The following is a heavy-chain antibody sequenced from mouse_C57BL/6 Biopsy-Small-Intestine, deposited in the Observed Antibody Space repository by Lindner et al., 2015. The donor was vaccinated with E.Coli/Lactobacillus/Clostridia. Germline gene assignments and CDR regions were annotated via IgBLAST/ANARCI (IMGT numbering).Heavy chain of an antibody. Sequence: VQLQESGAELAKPGASVKLSCKASGYIFVNYWIHWVQQRPGQGLEWIGYIDPSSGYSKYNRKFKDKATLTADKSSSTAFLQLSSLTYEDSAVYYCTRRELGDYYAMDNWGQGTSVTVSS. V-gene: IGHV1-7*01. CDR2: IDPSSGYS. J-gene: IGHJ4*01. D-gene: IGHD4-1*01. CDR1: GYIFVNYW. CDR3: TRRELGDYYAMDN.